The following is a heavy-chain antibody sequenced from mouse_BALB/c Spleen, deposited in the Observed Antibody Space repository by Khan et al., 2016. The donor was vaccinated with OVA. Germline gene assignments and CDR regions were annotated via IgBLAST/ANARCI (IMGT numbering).Heavy chain of an antibody. Sequence: QVQLQQSGAELAKPGASVKMSCKASGYTFTSYWMHWVKQRPGQGLEWIGYINPSTGYTEYNQKFKDKATLTTDKSSSTAYMQLSSLTSADSAVYYCARSGISGIFAYWGQGTLVTVSA. CDR1: GYTFTSYW. CDR3: ARSGISGIFAY. CDR2: INPSTGYT. J-gene: IGHJ3*01. V-gene: IGHV1-7*01. D-gene: IGHD1-3*01.